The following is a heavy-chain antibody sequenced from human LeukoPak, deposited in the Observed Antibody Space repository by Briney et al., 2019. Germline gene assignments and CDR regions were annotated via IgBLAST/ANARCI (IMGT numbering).Heavy chain of an antibody. CDR1: XW. Sequence: XWXXWVRQPPGKGLEWIGEIYHSGSTNYNPSLKSRVTISVDKSKNQFSLKLSSVTAADTAVYYCASTGGYSYGSAYWGQGTLVTVSS. D-gene: IGHD5-18*01. J-gene: IGHJ4*02. V-gene: IGHV4-4*02. CDR3: ASTGGYSYGSAY. CDR2: IYHSGST.